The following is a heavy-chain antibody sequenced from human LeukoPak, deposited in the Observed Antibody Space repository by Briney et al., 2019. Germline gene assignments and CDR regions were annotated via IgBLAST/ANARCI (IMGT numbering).Heavy chain of an antibody. D-gene: IGHD2-15*01. J-gene: IGHJ4*02. Sequence: PGGSLRLSCAASGFTFSSYWMTWVRQAPGKGLEWVANIKQDGSEEYYVDSVKGRFTISRDNAKNSLFPQMNSLRAEDTAVYYCAREVTPYYWGQGTLVTVSS. CDR3: AREVTPYY. V-gene: IGHV3-7*01. CDR2: IKQDGSEE. CDR1: GFTFSSYW.